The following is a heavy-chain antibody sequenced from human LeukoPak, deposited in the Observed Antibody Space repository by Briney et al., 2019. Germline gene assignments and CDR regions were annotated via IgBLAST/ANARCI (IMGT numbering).Heavy chain of an antibody. CDR3: ARIAAAGTGDY. CDR2: MNPNSGNT. D-gene: IGHD6-13*01. J-gene: IGHJ4*02. Sequence: ASVKVSCKASGYTFTSHGISWVRQATGQGLEWMGWMNPNSGNTGYAQKFQGRVTMTRNTSISTAYMELSSLRSEDTAVYYCARIAAAGTGDYWGQGTLVTVSS. CDR1: GYTFTSHG. V-gene: IGHV1-8*01.